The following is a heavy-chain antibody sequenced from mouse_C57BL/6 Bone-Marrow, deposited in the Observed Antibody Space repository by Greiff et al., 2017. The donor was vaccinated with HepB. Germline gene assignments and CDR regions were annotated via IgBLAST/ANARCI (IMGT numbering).Heavy chain of an antibody. CDR3: ARWKLTWSSHYYAMDY. J-gene: IGHJ4*01. Sequence: DVMLVESGGGLVKPGGSLKLSCAASGFNFSDYGMHWVRQAPEKGLEWVAYISSGSSTIYYADTVKGRVTISRDNAKNTLLRQMSSLRSEDTAMYYCARWKLTWSSHYYAMDYWGQGTSVTVSS. D-gene: IGHD4-1*01. CDR2: ISSGSSTI. V-gene: IGHV5-17*01. CDR1: GFNFSDYG.